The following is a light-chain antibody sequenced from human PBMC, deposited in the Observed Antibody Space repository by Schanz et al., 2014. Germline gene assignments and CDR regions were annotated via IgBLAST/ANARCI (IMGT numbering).Light chain of an antibody. CDR1: QSVSSSY. CDR3: QQYNNWPGT. V-gene: IGKV3-15*01. J-gene: IGKJ1*01. Sequence: EIVLTQSPGTLSLSPGERATLSCRASQSVSSSYLAWYQQKPGQAPRLLIYGASTRATGIPARFSGSGSGSGFTLTISSLQSEDFAVYYCQQYNNWPGTFGQGTKVEIK. CDR2: GAS.